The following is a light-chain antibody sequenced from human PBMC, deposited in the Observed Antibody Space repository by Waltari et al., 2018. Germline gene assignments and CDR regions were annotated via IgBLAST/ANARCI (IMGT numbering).Light chain of an antibody. CDR1: SSDVGSSNL. J-gene: IGLJ2*01. CDR3: CSYVGSRIVV. CDR2: EVS. Sequence: QYALTQPASVSGSPGQSITISCTGTSSDVGSSNLVSWYQPHPGKVPKLMIYEVSKRPSEISNRFSGSKAGNTASLTIAGLQAEGEADYYCCSYVGSRIVVFGGGTKMTVL. V-gene: IGLV2-23*02.